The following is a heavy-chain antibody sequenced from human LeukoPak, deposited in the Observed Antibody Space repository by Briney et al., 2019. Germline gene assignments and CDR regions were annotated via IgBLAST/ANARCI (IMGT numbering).Heavy chain of an antibody. D-gene: IGHD3-22*01. J-gene: IGHJ3*02. CDR3: ARSDYYDSSGYYPDAFDI. V-gene: IGHV4-4*07. Sequence: SETLSLTCTVSGGSISSYYWSWIRQPAGKGREWIGRIYTSGSTNYNPSLKSRVTMSVDTSKNQFSLKLSSVTAADTAVYYCARSDYYDSSGYYPDAFDIWGQGTMVTVSS. CDR2: IYTSGST. CDR1: GGSISSYY.